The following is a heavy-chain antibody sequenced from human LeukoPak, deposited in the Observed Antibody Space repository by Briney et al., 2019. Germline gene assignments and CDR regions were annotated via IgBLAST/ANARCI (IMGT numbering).Heavy chain of an antibody. CDR1: GVSISRYY. V-gene: IGHV4-59*01. CDR2: IYYSGST. J-gene: IGHJ4*02. D-gene: IGHD3-10*01. CDR3: ATVSRSDNDY. Sequence: SETLSLTCTVSGVSISRYYWSWIRQPPGKELEWIAYIYYSGSTSYNPSLKSRVTISLDTSKNQFSLKLTSVTAADTAVYYCATVSRSDNDYWGQGTLVTVSS.